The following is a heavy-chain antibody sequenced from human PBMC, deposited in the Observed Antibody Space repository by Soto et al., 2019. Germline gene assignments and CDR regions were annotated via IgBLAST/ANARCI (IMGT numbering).Heavy chain of an antibody. D-gene: IGHD3-10*01. CDR1: GYTFTSYG. CDR3: ARGGRLWFAELTSWFDP. V-gene: IGHV1-18*01. CDR2: ISAYNGNT. Sequence: QVQLVQSGAEVKKPGASVKVSCKASGYTFTSYGISWVRQAPGQGLEWMGWISAYNGNTNYAQKLQGRVTMTTDTSASTAYMELRSLRCVGTAVYYLARGGRLWFAELTSWFDPWGQGTLVTVSS. J-gene: IGHJ5*02.